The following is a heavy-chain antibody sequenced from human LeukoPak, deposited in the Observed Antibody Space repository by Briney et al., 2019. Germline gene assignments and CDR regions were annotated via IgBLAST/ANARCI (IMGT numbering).Heavy chain of an antibody. CDR2: ISSSSSYR. Sequence: GGSLRLSCAASGFTFSSYSMNWVRQAPGKGLEWVSSISSSSSYRYYADSVKGRFTISRDNAKNSLYLQMNSLRAEDTAVYYCAELGITMIGGVWGKGTTVTISS. CDR1: GFTFSSYS. D-gene: IGHD3-10*02. J-gene: IGHJ6*04. V-gene: IGHV3-21*01. CDR3: AELGITMIGGV.